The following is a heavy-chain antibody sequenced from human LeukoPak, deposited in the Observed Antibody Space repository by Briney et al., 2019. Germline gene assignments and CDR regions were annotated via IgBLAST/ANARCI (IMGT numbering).Heavy chain of an antibody. J-gene: IGHJ4*02. CDR1: GGSFSGYY. V-gene: IGHV4-34*01. D-gene: IGHD4-17*01. CDR3: ARGSWTTGPGFDY. Sequence: SETLSLTCAVYGGSFSGYYWSWIRQPPGKGLEWIGEINRSGSTNYNPSLKSRVTISVDTSKNQFSLKLSSVTAADTAVYYCARGSWTTGPGFDYWGQGTLVTVSS. CDR2: INRSGST.